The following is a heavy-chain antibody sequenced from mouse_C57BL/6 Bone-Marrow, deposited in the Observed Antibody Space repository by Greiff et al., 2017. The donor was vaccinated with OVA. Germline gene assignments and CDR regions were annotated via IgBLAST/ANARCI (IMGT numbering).Heavy chain of an antibody. CDR3: ARKVGRYGSSYDYFDY. Sequence: EVQGVASGGGLVKPGGSLKLSCAASGFTFSDYGMHWVRQAPEKGLEWVAYISSGSRTIYYADTVKGRFTISRDNAKNTLFLQMTSLRSEDTAMYYCARKVGRYGSSYDYFDYWGQGTTLTVSS. V-gene: IGHV5-17*01. J-gene: IGHJ2*01. CDR2: ISSGSRTI. D-gene: IGHD1-1*01. CDR1: GFTFSDYG.